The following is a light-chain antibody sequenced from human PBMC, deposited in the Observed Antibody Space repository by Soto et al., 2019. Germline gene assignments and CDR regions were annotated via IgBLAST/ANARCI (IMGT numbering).Light chain of an antibody. CDR2: GAS. CDR3: QKYGRAPLT. V-gene: IGKV1-27*01. J-gene: IGKJ4*02. Sequence: DIQMTQSPSSLSASVGDRVTISCRATGDISKYLAWYQRKPGKAPTLLIYGASTLQSGVPYRFSGSGAGTECTLTIGSLQPEDVATYHCQKYGRAPLTFGGGTKVEI. CDR1: GDISKY.